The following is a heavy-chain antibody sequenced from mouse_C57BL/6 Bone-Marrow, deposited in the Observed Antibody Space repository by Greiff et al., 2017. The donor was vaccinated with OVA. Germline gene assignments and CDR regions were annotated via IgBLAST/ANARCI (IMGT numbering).Heavy chain of an antibody. J-gene: IGHJ3*01. V-gene: IGHV5-4*01. Sequence: EVQLLESGGGLVKPGGSLKLSCAASGFTFSSYSMSWVRQTPEQRLEWVATISDGGSYTYYPDNVKGRFTISRDNAKNNLYLQMSHLTSEDTAMYDWERNYYGSSSWVAYGGRGTRTTVSA. CDR3: ERNYYGSSSWVAY. D-gene: IGHD1-1*01. CDR1: GFTFSSYS. CDR2: ISDGGSYT.